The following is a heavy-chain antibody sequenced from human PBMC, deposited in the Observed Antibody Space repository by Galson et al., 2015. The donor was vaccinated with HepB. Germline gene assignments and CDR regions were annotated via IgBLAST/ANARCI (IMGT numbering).Heavy chain of an antibody. J-gene: IGHJ3*02. CDR1: GFTVSSDY. D-gene: IGHD3-3*01. Sequence: SLRLSCAASGFTVSSDYMSWVRQAPGKGLEWVSVIYSGGSTYYADSVKGRFTISRDNSKNTLYLQMNSLRAEDTAVYYCARGVGEVATFFGVVMSAFDIWGQGTMVTVSS. CDR2: IYSGGST. V-gene: IGHV3-53*01. CDR3: ARGVGEVATFFGVVMSAFDI.